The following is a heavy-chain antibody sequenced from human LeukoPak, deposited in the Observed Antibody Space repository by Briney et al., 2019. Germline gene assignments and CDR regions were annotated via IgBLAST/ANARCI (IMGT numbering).Heavy chain of an antibody. CDR3: ARHEDIVAVVAATD. J-gene: IGHJ4*02. CDR1: GFTFSSYW. V-gene: IGHV3-7*01. Sequence: GGSLRLSCAASGFTFSSYWMSWVRQAPGKGLEWVANIKQDGSERYYLDSVKGRFTISRDNAKNLLYLQMNSLRAEDTAVYYCARHEDIVAVVAATDWGQGTLITVPS. D-gene: IGHD2-15*01. CDR2: IKQDGSER.